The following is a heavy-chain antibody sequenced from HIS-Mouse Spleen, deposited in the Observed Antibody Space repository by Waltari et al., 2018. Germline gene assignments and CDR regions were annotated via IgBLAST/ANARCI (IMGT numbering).Heavy chain of an antibody. CDR3: VRVATGTTPRHDAFDI. J-gene: IGHJ3*02. V-gene: IGHV1-2*02. Sequence: QVQLVQSGAEVKKPGASVKVSCKASGYTFTGYYMHWVRQPPGQGLEWMGWINPNSGGTNYAQKFQGRVTMTRDTSISTAYMELSRLRSDDTAVYYCVRVATGTTPRHDAFDIWGQGTMVTVSS. D-gene: IGHD1-1*01. CDR1: GYTFTGYY. CDR2: INPNSGGT.